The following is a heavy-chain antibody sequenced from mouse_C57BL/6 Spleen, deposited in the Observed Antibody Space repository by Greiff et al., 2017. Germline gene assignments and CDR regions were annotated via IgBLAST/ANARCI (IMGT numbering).Heavy chain of an antibody. D-gene: IGHD1-1*01. V-gene: IGHV1-55*01. CDR1: GYTFTSYW. CDR3: ARDDYDGSSLWYFDV. Sequence: QVQLQQPGAELVKPGASVKMSCKASGYTFTSYWITWVKQRPGQGLEWIGDIYPGSGSTNYNEKFKSKATLTVDTSSSTAYMQLSRLTSEDSAVYYCARDDYDGSSLWYFDVWGTGTTVTVSS. CDR2: IYPGSGST. J-gene: IGHJ1*03.